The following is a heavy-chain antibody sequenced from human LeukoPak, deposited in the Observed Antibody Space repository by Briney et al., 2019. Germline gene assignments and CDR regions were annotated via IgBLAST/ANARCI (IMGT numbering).Heavy chain of an antibody. V-gene: IGHV4-34*01. CDR3: ARGPRLTMIVVVIARFDY. J-gene: IGHJ4*02. Sequence: SETLSLTCAVYGGSFSGYYWSWIRQPPGKGLEWIGEINHSGSTNYNPSLKSRVTISVDTSKNQFSLKLSSVTAADTAVYYCARGPRLTMIVVVIARFDYWGQGTLVTVSS. CDR1: GGSFSGYY. D-gene: IGHD3-22*01. CDR2: INHSGST.